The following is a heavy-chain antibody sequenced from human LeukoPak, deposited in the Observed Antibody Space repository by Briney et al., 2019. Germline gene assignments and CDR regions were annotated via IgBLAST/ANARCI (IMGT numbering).Heavy chain of an antibody. Sequence: SETLSLTCAVYGGSFSGYYWSWNRQPPGKGLEWIGEINHSGSTNYNPSLKSRVTISVVTSKNQFSLKLSSVTAADTAVYYCARGRITIFGVVILPAPYYFDYWGQGTLVTVSS. CDR3: ARGRITIFGVVILPAPYYFDY. D-gene: IGHD3-3*01. J-gene: IGHJ4*02. CDR2: INHSGST. V-gene: IGHV4-34*01. CDR1: GGSFSGYY.